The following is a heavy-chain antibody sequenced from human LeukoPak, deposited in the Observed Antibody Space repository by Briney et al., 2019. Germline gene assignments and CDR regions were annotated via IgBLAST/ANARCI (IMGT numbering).Heavy chain of an antibody. D-gene: IGHD3-10*01. CDR3: ARGYYGSGRYFDD. CDR2: ISYDGSNK. CDR1: GFTFSSYA. V-gene: IGHV3-30*04. J-gene: IGHJ4*02. Sequence: SGGSLRLSCAASGFTFSSYAMNWVRQAPGKGLEWVAVISYDGSNKYYAGSVTGRFTISRDNSKNTLYPQMISLRDEDTAVYYCARGYYGSGRYFDDWGQGTLVTVSS.